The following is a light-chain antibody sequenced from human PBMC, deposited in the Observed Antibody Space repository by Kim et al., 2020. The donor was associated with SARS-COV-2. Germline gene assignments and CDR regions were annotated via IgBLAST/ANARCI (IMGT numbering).Light chain of an antibody. CDR3: MHSTHSPFT. CDR1: QSLVCGDGNFY. CDR2: KVS. Sequence: PHSISCRSSQSLVCGDGNFYLNWLHQRPRRSPRRLMYKVSNRDSGVPDRFSGVGSGTVFTLQISRVEAEDVVVYYCMHSTHSPFTFGPGTKVDIK. J-gene: IGKJ3*01. V-gene: IGKV2-30*01.